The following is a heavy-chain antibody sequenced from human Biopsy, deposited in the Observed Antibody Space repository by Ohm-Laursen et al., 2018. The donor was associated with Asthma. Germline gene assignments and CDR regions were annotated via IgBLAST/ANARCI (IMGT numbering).Heavy chain of an antibody. CDR2: IYYREST. J-gene: IGHJ5*02. D-gene: IGHD3-3*01. V-gene: IGHV4-39*01. Sequence: SETLSLTCTVSGGSISSSSYYWGWIRQPPGRGLEWIGSIYYRESTYSNPSHKSRFTRPVDTSKNQFSLKLSSVTAADTAVYYCARFTASITIFGVVNNWFDPWGQGTLVTVSS. CDR1: GGSISSSSYY. CDR3: ARFTASITIFGVVNNWFDP.